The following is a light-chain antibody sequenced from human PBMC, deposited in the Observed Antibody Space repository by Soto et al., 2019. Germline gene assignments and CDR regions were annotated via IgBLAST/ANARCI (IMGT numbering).Light chain of an antibody. CDR3: QQRSNWVT. J-gene: IGKJ4*01. V-gene: IGKV3-11*01. CDR2: DAS. Sequence: EIVLTQSPATLSLSPGERATLSCRASQSLSSSLAWYQQKPGQAPRLLIYDASNRATGIPARFSGSGSGTDFTLTISSLEPEDFAVYYCQQRSNWVTFGGGTKVEI. CDR1: QSLSSS.